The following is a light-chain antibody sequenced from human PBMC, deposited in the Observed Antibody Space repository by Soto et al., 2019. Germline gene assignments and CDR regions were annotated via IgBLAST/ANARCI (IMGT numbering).Light chain of an antibody. CDR1: SSDVCAYNY. CDR3: SSYGGPNNSNYV. Sequence: QSALTQPPSASGSPGQSVTISCTGTSSDVCAYNYVSWYQQHPGKAPKLMISDVNKRPSGVPDRFSGSKSGNTASLTVSGLQPEDEADYYCSSYGGPNNSNYVFGTGTKLTVL. V-gene: IGLV2-8*01. J-gene: IGLJ1*01. CDR2: DVN.